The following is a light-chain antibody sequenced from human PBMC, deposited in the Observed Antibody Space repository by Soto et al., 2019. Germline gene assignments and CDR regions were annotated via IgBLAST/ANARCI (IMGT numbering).Light chain of an antibody. CDR2: AAS. J-gene: IGKJ3*01. Sequence: DIQMTQSPSSLSASVGDRVTITCRASLGVANYLNWYQHKPGKAPNLLIYAASRLQIGVPSRFSGRGSGTDFTLTIISLQPEDFATYYCQQSHDIPFTFGPGTKVEIK. V-gene: IGKV1-39*01. CDR1: LGVANY. CDR3: QQSHDIPFT.